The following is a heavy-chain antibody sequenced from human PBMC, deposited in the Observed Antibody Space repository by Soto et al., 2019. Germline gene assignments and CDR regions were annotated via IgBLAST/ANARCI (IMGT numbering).Heavy chain of an antibody. V-gene: IGHV1-2*02. CDR3: AKGGAIVAAGTRVYLYNAMEV. J-gene: IGHJ6*01. D-gene: IGHD1-26*01. CDR1: GYTFTGYY. CDR2: INPNSGDT. Sequence: GASVKVSGNASGYTFTGYYVHWVRQAPGQGLEWMGWINPNSGDTYLAQRFQGRVTMNRDTSIGTAYMELRGLTSDDTAEYYCAKGGAIVAAGTRVYLYNAMEVWGQGTPVTLSS.